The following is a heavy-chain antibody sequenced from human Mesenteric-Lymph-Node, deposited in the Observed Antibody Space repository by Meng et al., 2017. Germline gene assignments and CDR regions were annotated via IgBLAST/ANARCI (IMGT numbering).Heavy chain of an antibody. CDR1: GYTFTGYY. CDR2: INPNSGGT. CDR3: ARVATTRGYCSGGSCYYFDY. Sequence: ASVKVSCKASGYTFTGYYMHWVRQAPGQGLEWMGRINPNSGGTNYAQKFQGRVTMTRDTSISTAYMELRSLRSDDTAVYYCARVATTRGYCSGGSCYYFDYWGQGTLVTVSS. J-gene: IGHJ4*02. D-gene: IGHD2-15*01. V-gene: IGHV1-2*06.